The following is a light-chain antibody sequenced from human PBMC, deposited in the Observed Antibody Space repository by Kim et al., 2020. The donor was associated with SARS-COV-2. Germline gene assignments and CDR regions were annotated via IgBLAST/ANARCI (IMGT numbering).Light chain of an antibody. CDR1: SSNIGSNY. CDR2: SNN. CDR3: AAWDDSLSGYV. V-gene: IGLV1-47*02. Sequence: ELTQPPSASGTPGQRVTISCSGSSSNIGSNYVYWYQQLPGTARKLLIYSNNQRPSGVPDRFSGSKSGTSASLAISGLRSEDEADYYCAAWDDSLSGYVFGTGTKVTVL. J-gene: IGLJ1*01.